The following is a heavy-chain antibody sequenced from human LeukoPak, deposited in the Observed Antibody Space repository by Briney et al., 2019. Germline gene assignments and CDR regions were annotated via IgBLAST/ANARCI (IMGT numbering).Heavy chain of an antibody. V-gene: IGHV4-59*08. CDR2: IYYSGST. CDR1: GGSISSYY. J-gene: IGHJ4*02. Sequence: SETLSLTCTVSGGSISSYYRSWIRQPPGKGLEWIGYIYYSGSTNYNPSLKSRVTISVDTSKNQFSLKLSSVTAADTAVYYCASGFGEFPYYFDYWGQGTLVTVSS. D-gene: IGHD3-10*01. CDR3: ASGFGEFPYYFDY.